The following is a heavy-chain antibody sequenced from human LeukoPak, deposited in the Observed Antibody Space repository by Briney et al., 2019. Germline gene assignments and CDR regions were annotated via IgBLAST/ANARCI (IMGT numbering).Heavy chain of an antibody. CDR3: ATSQNYGSIDFDY. Sequence: GESLKISCKGSGYIFTSYWITWVRQRPGKGLEWMGRIDPSDSYTNYRPSFQGHVTISADKSISTAYLQWSSLKASDTAMYYRATSQNYGSIDFDYWGQGTLVTVSS. CDR1: GYIFTSYW. V-gene: IGHV5-10-1*01. CDR2: IDPSDSYT. J-gene: IGHJ4*02. D-gene: IGHD3-10*01.